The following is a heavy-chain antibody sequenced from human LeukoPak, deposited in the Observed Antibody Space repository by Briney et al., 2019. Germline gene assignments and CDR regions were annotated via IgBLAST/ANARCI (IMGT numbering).Heavy chain of an antibody. Sequence: SETLSLTCAVYGGSFSGYYWSWIRQPPGKGLEWIGEINHSGSTNYNPSLKSRVTISVDTSKNQFSLKLSSVTAADTAVYYCARAGRGYSHGYVDYWGQGTLVTVSS. CDR1: GGSFSGYY. D-gene: IGHD5-18*01. J-gene: IGHJ4*02. V-gene: IGHV4-34*01. CDR3: ARAGRGYSHGYVDY. CDR2: INHSGST.